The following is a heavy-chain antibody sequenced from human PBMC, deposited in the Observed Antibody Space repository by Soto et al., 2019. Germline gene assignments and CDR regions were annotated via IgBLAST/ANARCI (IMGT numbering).Heavy chain of an antibody. CDR2: IYYSGST. CDR1: GGSISSGGCY. V-gene: IGHV4-31*03. CDR3: ARYVLAEPGFDY. Sequence: SEPLSLTCTVSGGSISSGGCYWSWIRQHPGKGLEWIGNIYYSGSTYYNPSLKSRVNISVDTSKNQFSLKLSSVTAADTAVYYCARYVLAEPGFDYWGQETLVTVSS. J-gene: IGHJ4*02. D-gene: IGHD6-19*01.